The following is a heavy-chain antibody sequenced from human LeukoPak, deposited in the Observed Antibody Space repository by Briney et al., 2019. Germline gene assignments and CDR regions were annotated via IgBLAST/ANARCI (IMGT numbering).Heavy chain of an antibody. Sequence: ASVKVSCKASGGAFSSYAISWVRQAPGQGLEWMGGIIPIFGTANYAQKFQGRVTITADESTSTAYMELSSLRSEDTAVYYCASHEYSSPSGDYYYYYYMDVWGKGTTVTVSS. CDR1: GGAFSSYA. CDR3: ASHEYSSPSGDYYYYYYMDV. CDR2: IIPIFGTA. J-gene: IGHJ6*03. V-gene: IGHV1-69*13. D-gene: IGHD6-6*01.